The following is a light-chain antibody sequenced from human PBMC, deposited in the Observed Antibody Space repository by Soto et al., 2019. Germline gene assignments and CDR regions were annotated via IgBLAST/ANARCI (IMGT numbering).Light chain of an antibody. CDR3: QQRSVWPPLT. CDR2: DAS. Sequence: EIVLTQSPATLSLSPGDRATLSCRASQSVGSYLAWYQQKPGQAPRLLIYDASNRATGIPARFSGSGSGTDFTLTISSLEPEDFAVYYCQQRSVWPPLTFGGGTKVEIK. V-gene: IGKV3-11*01. CDR1: QSVGSY. J-gene: IGKJ4*01.